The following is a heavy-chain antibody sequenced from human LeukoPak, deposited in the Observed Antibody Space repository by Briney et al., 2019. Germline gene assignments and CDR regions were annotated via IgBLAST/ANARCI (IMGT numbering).Heavy chain of an antibody. V-gene: IGHV4-34*01. D-gene: IGHD6-19*01. Sequence: SETLSLTCAVYGGSFSGYYWSWIRQPPGKGLEWIGEINHSGSTNYNPSLKSQVAISVDTSKNQFSLKLSPVTAADTAVYYCARTYSSGWYGSRGAFDIWGQGTMVTVSS. CDR1: GGSFSGYY. CDR3: ARTYSSGWYGSRGAFDI. J-gene: IGHJ3*02. CDR2: INHSGST.